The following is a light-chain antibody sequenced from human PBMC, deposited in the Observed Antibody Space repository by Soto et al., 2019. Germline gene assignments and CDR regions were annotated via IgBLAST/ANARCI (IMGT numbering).Light chain of an antibody. Sequence: QSALTQPRSVSGSPGQSVTISCTGTSSDVGGYNYVSWYQQHPGKAPKLMIYDVTKWPSGVPFRFSGSKSGNTASLTISGLQGEDEADYYCCSYAGSYTNVFGTGTKVTVL. CDR2: DVT. J-gene: IGLJ1*01. CDR3: CSYAGSYTNV. CDR1: SSDVGGYNY. V-gene: IGLV2-11*01.